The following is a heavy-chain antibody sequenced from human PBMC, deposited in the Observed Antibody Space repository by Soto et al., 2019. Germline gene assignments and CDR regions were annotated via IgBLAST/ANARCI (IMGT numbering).Heavy chain of an antibody. CDR3: ARAGSEYSSSSGYYFDY. Sequence: SETLSLTCTVSGGSISSYYWSWIRQPPGKGLEWIGYIYYSGSTNYNPSLKSRATISVDTSKNQFPLKLSSVTAADTAVYYCARAGSEYSSSSGYYFDYWGQGTLVTVSS. J-gene: IGHJ4*02. V-gene: IGHV4-59*01. CDR1: GGSISSYY. CDR2: IYYSGST. D-gene: IGHD6-6*01.